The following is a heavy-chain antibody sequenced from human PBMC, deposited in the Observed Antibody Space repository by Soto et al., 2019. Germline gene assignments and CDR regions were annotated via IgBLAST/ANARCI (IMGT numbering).Heavy chain of an antibody. V-gene: IGHV3-11*01. CDR2: IRSVSSTT. CDR3: ASEKSAYDYNY. D-gene: IGHD5-12*01. J-gene: IGHJ4*02. Sequence: GGSLRLSCAASGFTFSDYSMNWIRQPPGKGQGWVSYIRSVSSTTYYADSVKGRFTVSRDNANNLLSLQMNSLRAEDTAVYYCASEKSAYDYNYWGQGTLVTVSS. CDR1: GFTFSDYS.